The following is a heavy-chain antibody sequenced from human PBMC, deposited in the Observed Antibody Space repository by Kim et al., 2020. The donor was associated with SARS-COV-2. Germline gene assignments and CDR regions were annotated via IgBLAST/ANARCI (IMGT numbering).Heavy chain of an antibody. V-gene: IGHV1-69*13. J-gene: IGHJ4*02. CDR3: ARVGGLYSSSMGVGY. D-gene: IGHD6-13*01. CDR2: IIPIFGTA. CDR1: GGTFSSYA. Sequence: SVKVSCKASGGTFSSYAISWVRQAPGQGLEWMGGIIPIFGTANYAQKFQGRVTITADESTSTAYMELSSLRSEDTAVYYCARVGGLYSSSMGVGYWGQGTLVTVSS.